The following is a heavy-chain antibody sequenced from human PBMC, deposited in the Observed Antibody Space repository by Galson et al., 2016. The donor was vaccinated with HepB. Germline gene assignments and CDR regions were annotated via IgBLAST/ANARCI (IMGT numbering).Heavy chain of an antibody. J-gene: IGHJ4*02. V-gene: IGHV4-30-4*01. CDR1: YDSISDGDHY. CDR2: IYYSGSS. D-gene: IGHD3-16*01. Sequence: LSLTCTLSYDSISDGDHYWSWNRQPPGKGLEWIGYIYYSGSSFYNPSLKSRFTISVDTSTNQFSLKLNSVTAADTAVYYCARDRDSYALFDFWGQGTLVTVSS. CDR3: ARDRDSYALFDF.